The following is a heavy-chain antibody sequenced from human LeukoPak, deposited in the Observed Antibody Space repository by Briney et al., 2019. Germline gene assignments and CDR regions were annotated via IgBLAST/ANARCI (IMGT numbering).Heavy chain of an antibody. CDR2: IYTSGST. CDR1: GGSISSGSYY. J-gene: IGHJ4*02. Sequence: PSQTLSLTCTVSGGSISSGSYYWSWIRRPAGKGLEWIGRIYTSGSTNYNPSLKSRVTISVDTSKNQFSLKLSSVTAADTAVYYCARHGYGYNFDYWGQGTLVTVSS. CDR3: ARHGYGYNFDY. V-gene: IGHV4-61*02. D-gene: IGHD5-18*01.